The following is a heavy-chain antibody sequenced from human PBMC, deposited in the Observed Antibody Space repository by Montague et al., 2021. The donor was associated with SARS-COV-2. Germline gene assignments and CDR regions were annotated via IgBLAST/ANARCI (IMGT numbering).Heavy chain of an antibody. CDR3: ASHPVFQQLYS. J-gene: IGHJ4*02. V-gene: IGHV4-4*02. CDR1: GASVTSINW. Sequence: SETLSLTCAVSGASVTSINWWRWVRPPPGRGLERIAEIHHTGITNFNPSLRSRVSISLDTSKNQFSLTLNSVTAADTAIYYCASHPVFQQLYSWGQGTLVSVSS. CDR2: IHHTGIT. D-gene: IGHD6-13*01.